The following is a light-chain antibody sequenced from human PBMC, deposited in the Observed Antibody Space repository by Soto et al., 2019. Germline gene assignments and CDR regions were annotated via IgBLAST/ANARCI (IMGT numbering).Light chain of an antibody. V-gene: IGKV3-15*01. J-gene: IGKJ1*01. CDR1: QSVSSN. CDR2: GAS. Sequence: EIVMTQSPATLSVSPGERATLSCRASQSVSSNLAWYQQKPGQAPRLLIYGASTRATGIPARFSGSGSGTEFXXXXSXXXSEDFAVYYCQQYNNWPPWTFGQGTKVEIK. CDR3: QQYNNWPPWT.